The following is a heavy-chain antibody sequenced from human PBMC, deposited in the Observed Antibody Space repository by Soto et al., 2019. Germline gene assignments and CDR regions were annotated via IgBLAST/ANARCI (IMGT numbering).Heavy chain of an antibody. CDR1: GFTFSEYG. CDR2: TSYDGSNT. J-gene: IGHJ6*02. V-gene: IGHV3-33*08. CDR3: ARDRNYDFWSGYFSTGYGMDV. Sequence: PGGSLRLSCAASGFTFSEYGIHWVRQAPGKGLEWVAVTSYDGSNTSYADSVKGRFTISRDNSKNTLYLQMNSLRAEDTAVYYCARDRNYDFWSGYFSTGYGMDVWGQGTTVTVSS. D-gene: IGHD3-3*01.